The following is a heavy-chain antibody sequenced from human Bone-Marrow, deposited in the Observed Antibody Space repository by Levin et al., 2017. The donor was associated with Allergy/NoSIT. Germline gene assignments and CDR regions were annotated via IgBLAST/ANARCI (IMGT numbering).Heavy chain of an antibody. CDR3: ARDTSSSSSEDYHNYYGMDV. D-gene: IGHD6-6*01. CDR1: GFTFGSYN. CDR2: ITSGSSYI. J-gene: IGHJ6*02. V-gene: IGHV3-21*01. Sequence: GGSLRLSCVASGFTFGSYNMNWVRQAPGKGLEWVSSITSGSSYIYFRDSVKGRFTISRDNGNNSLYLEMNSLRAEDTAVYYCARDTSSSSSEDYHNYYGMDVWGQGTMVTVSS.